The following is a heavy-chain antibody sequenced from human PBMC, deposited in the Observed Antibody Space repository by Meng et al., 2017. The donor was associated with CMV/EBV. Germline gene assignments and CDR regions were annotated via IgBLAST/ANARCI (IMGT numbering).Heavy chain of an antibody. V-gene: IGHV4-34*01. Sequence: QVLLQQGGAGLFKPAEALSLLRAGYCGSLSGYYWSWIRQPPGKGLEWIGEINHSGSTNYNPSLKSRVTISVDTSKNQFSLKLSSVTAADTAVYYCARVWDSGWDYWGQGTLVTVSS. CDR3: ARVWDSGWDY. D-gene: IGHD3-22*01. CDR1: CGSLSGYY. J-gene: IGHJ4*02. CDR2: INHSGST.